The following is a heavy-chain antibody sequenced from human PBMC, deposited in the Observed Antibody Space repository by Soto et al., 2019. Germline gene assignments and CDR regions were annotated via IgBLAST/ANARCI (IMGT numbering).Heavy chain of an antibody. CDR3: ARVVGGPGPHFYY. D-gene: IGHD6-25*01. V-gene: IGHV3-11*03. CDR1: GFTFSDYY. CDR2: ISSSSSYT. J-gene: IGHJ4*02. Sequence: PGGSLRLSCAASGFTFSDYYMSWIRQAPGKGLEWVSYISSSSSYTNYADSVKGRFTISRDNAKNSLYLQMNSLRAEDTAVYYYARVVGGPGPHFYYWGQGTLVTVSS.